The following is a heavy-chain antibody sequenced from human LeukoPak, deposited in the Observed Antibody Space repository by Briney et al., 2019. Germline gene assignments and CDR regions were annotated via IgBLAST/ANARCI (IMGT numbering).Heavy chain of an antibody. CDR1: GGSISSYY. V-gene: IGHV4-4*07. CDR2: IYTSGST. D-gene: IGHD6-13*01. CDR3: TRGIAAASERALDI. Sequence: SETLSLTCTVSGGSISSYYWSWIRQPAGKGLEWIGRIYTSGSTDYNPSLKSRVTMSVDTSKNQFSLKLTSVTAADTAVYFCTRGIAAASERALDIWGQGTTVTVSS. J-gene: IGHJ3*02.